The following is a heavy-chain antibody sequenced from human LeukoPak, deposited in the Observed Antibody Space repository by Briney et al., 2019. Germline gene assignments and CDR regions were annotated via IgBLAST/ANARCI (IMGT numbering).Heavy chain of an antibody. CDR1: GGSFSGYY. D-gene: IGHD6-13*01. V-gene: IGHV4-34*01. Sequence: SETLSLTCAVYGGSFSGYYWSWIRQPPGKGLEWIGEINHSGSTNYNPSLKSRVTISVDTSKNQFSLKLSSVTAADTAVYYCARGVDIAAAQYGYWGQGTLVTVSS. CDR3: ARGVDIAAAQYGY. J-gene: IGHJ4*02. CDR2: INHSGST.